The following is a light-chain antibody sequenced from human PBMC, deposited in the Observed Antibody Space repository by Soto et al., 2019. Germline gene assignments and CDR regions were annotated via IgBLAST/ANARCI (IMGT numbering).Light chain of an antibody. CDR1: SSDVGGSNF. CDR3: SSFRSSSTLVI. J-gene: IGLJ7*01. CDR2: DVT. Sequence: QSALTQPASVSGSPGQSITISCTGTSSDVGGSNFVSWYQQHPGKAPKLMIFDVTNRPSGVSSRFSGSKSGNTASLTISGLQVEDEADYSCSSFRSSSTLVIFGGGTQLTVL. V-gene: IGLV2-14*03.